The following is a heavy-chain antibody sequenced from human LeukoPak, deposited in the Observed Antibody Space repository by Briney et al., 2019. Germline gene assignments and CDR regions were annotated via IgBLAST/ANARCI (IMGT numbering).Heavy chain of an antibody. CDR3: ARVDITPTGIKINFDY. Sequence: ASVKVSCKASGYTFSNYDINWVRRTTGQGLEWMGWMNPNSGNTGYAQKFQGRVTMTRNTSISTTYMELSSLRSEDTAVYYCARVDITPTGIKINFDYWGQGTLVTVSS. CDR2: MNPNSGNT. J-gene: IGHJ4*02. D-gene: IGHD6-13*01. V-gene: IGHV1-8*01. CDR1: GYTFSNYD.